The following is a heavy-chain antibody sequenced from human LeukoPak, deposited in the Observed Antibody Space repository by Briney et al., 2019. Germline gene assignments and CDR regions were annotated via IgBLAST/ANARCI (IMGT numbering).Heavy chain of an antibody. CDR2: ISGSGGST. CDR3: ARGLPIYSSGWYFVF. J-gene: IGHJ4*02. Sequence: PGGSLRLSCAASGFTFSSYAMSWVRQAPGKGPEWVSAISGSGGSTYYADSVRGRFTISRDNAKDSLYLQMNSLRAEDTAVYYCARGLPIYSSGWYFVFWGQGTLVTVSS. CDR1: GFTFSSYA. V-gene: IGHV3-23*01. D-gene: IGHD6-19*01.